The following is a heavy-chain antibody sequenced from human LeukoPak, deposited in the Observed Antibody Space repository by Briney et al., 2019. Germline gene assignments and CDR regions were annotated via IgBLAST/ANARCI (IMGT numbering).Heavy chain of an antibody. J-gene: IGHJ4*02. CDR3: AKGPYQPLLYFDY. CDR1: GFTFSSYA. D-gene: IGHD2-2*01. V-gene: IGHV3-23*01. CDR2: ISGSGGST. Sequence: GGSLRLSCAASGFTFSSYAMSWVRQAPGKGLEWVPAISGSGGSTYYADSVKGRFTISRDNSKNTLYLQMNSLRAEDTAVYYCAKGPYQPLLYFDYWGQGTLVTVSS.